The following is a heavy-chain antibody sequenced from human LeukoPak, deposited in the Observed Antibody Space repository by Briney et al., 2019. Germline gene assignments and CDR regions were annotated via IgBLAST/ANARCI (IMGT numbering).Heavy chain of an antibody. V-gene: IGHV4-59*01. CDR3: ARGKARSHYYYYYMDV. Sequence: SETLSLTCTVSGGSISSYYWSWIRQPPGKGLEWIGYIYYSGSTNYNPSLKSRVTISVDTSKNQFSLKLSSVTAADTAVYYCARGKARSHYYYYYMDVWGKGTTVTVSS. CDR1: GGSISSYY. D-gene: IGHD1-26*01. J-gene: IGHJ6*03. CDR2: IYYSGST.